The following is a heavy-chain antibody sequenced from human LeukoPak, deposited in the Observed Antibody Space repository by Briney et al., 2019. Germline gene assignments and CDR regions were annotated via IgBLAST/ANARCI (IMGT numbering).Heavy chain of an antibody. D-gene: IGHD6-19*01. CDR3: ARGLTGWFPRIPFDY. CDR2: ISYDGSNK. V-gene: IGHV3-30-3*01. CDR1: GFTFSSYA. Sequence: PGRSLRLSCAASGFTFSSYAMHWVRQAPGKGLEWVAVISYDGSNKYYADSVKGRFTISRDNAKNSLYLQMNSLRAEDTAVYYCARGLTGWFPRIPFDYWGQGTLVTVSS. J-gene: IGHJ4*02.